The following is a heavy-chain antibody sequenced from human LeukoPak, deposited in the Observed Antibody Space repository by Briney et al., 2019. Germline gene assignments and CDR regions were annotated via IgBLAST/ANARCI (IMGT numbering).Heavy chain of an antibody. CDR3: ARRYGRGSADY. V-gene: IGHV1-69*02. Sequence: SVKVSCKASGGTFSSYTISWVRQAPGQGLEWMGRIIPILGIANYAQKFQGRVTITADKSTSTAYMELSSLRSEDAAVYYCARRYGRGSADYWGQGTLVTVSS. CDR1: GGTFSSYT. J-gene: IGHJ4*02. CDR2: IIPILGIA. D-gene: IGHD5-24*01.